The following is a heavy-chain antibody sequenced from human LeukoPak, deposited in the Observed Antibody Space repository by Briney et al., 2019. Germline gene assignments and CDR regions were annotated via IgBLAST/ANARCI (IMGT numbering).Heavy chain of an antibody. V-gene: IGHV3-21*05. D-gene: IGHD4-17*01. J-gene: IGHJ4*02. CDR3: ASRNDYGEHPGY. Sequence: GGSLRLSCAASGFTFSSYSMNWVRQAPGKGLEWVSYISSSNSYTNYADSVKGRFTISRDNAKNSLYLQMSSLRAEDTAVYYCASRNDYGEHPGYWGQGTLVTVSS. CDR1: GFTFSSYS. CDR2: ISSSNSYT.